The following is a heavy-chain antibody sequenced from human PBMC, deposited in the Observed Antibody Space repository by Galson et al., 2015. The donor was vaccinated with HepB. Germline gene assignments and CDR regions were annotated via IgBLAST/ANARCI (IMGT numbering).Heavy chain of an antibody. CDR1: GFIFNSYA. V-gene: IGHV3-30-3*01. D-gene: IGHD6-19*01. Sequence: SLRLSCAASGFIFNSYAMAWVRQAPGKGLEWVAFISYDGSNKYYADSVKGRFTISRDNSKNTLYVQMNSLRPEDTAVYYCAREPYSSGWSKRGRYFDYWGQGALVTVSS. CDR2: ISYDGSNK. CDR3: AREPYSSGWSKRGRYFDY. J-gene: IGHJ4*02.